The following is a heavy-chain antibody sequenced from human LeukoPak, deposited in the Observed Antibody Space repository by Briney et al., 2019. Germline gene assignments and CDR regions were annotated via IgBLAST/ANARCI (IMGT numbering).Heavy chain of an antibody. CDR1: GLTFSDYP. V-gene: IGHV3-30*14. J-gene: IGHJ4*02. Sequence: PGRSLRLSCAASGLTFSDYPMHWVRQAPGKGLEWVAVVSYDGRNKYYADSAEGRFTISRDNSENTLYLQMNSLRDEDTAVYYCARGVECSGSTCYHYFDSWGQGTLVTVSS. CDR3: ARGVECSGSTCYHYFDS. CDR2: VSYDGRNK. D-gene: IGHD2-2*01.